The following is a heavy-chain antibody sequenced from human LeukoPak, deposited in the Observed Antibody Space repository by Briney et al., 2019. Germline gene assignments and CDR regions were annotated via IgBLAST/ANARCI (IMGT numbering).Heavy chain of an antibody. CDR2: INHSGST. J-gene: IGHJ5*02. CDR1: GGSFSGYY. V-gene: IGHV4-34*01. D-gene: IGHD6-13*01. CDR3: AREGQAAARNWFDP. Sequence: SETLSLTCAVYGGSFSGYYWSWIRQPPGKGLEWIGEINHSGSTNYNPSLKSRVTISVDTSKNQFSLKLSSVTAADTAVYYCAREGQAAARNWFDPWGQGTLVTVSS.